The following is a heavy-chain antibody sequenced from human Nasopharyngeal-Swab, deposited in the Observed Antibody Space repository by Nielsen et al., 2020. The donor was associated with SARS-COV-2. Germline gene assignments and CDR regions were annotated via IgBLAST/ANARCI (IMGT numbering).Heavy chain of an antibody. CDR1: GFSFSGSA. D-gene: IGHD3-9*01. J-gene: IGHJ6*02. Sequence: GGSLRLSCVASGFSFSGSAMSWVRQAPGKGLEWVAVISYDGSNKYYADSVKGRFTISRDNSKNTLYLQMNSLRAEDTAVYYCARSVKVLRYFDWLPTPYYYYGMDVWGQGTTVTVSS. CDR3: ARSVKVLRYFDWLPTPYYYYGMDV. V-gene: IGHV3-30-3*01. CDR2: ISYDGSNK.